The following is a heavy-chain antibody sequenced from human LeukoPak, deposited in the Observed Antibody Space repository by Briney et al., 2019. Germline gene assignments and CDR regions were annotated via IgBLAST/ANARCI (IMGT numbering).Heavy chain of an antibody. V-gene: IGHV1-46*01. D-gene: IGHD4-17*01. CDR3: ARVLKGHYDY. CDR2: IYPRDGST. J-gene: IGHJ4*02. Sequence: ASVKVSCKASGYTFIDYYMHWVRQAPGQGLEWMGMIYPRDGSTSYAQKFQGRVTVTRDTSTSTVHMELSSLRSEDTAVYYCARVLKGHYDYWGQGTLVTVSS. CDR1: GYTFIDYY.